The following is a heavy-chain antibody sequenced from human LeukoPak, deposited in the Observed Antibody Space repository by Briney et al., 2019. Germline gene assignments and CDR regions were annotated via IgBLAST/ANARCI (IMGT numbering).Heavy chain of an antibody. V-gene: IGHV1-18*01. Sequence: ASVKVSCKASGYTFTSYGISWVRQAPGQGLEWMGWISAYNGNTNYAQKLQGRVTMTTDTSTSTAYMELRSLRSDDTAVYYCAREKYQLLYPYYYYYMDVWGTGTTVTVSS. D-gene: IGHD2-2*02. CDR1: GYTFTSYG. J-gene: IGHJ6*03. CDR2: ISAYNGNT. CDR3: AREKYQLLYPYYYYYMDV.